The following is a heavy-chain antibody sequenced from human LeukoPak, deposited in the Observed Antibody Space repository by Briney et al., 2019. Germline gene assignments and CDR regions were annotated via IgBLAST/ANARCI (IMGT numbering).Heavy chain of an antibody. Sequence: SETLSLTCAVYGGSFSGYYWSWIRQPPGKGLEWVGEINHSGSTNYNPSLKSRVTISVDTSKKQFSLKLSSVTAADTAVYYCVTYYFDSSGPKKNYWGQGTLVTVSS. CDR1: GGSFSGYY. CDR2: INHSGST. V-gene: IGHV4-34*01. CDR3: VTYYFDSSGPKKNY. D-gene: IGHD3-22*01. J-gene: IGHJ4*02.